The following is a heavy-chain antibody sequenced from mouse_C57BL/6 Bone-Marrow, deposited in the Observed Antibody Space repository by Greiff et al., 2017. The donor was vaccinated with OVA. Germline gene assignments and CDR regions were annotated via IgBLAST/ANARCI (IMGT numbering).Heavy chain of an antibody. D-gene: IGHD2-5*01. J-gene: IGHJ4*01. CDR2: IWRGGST. CDR1: GFSLPSYG. Sequence: VKVVESGPGLVQPSQSLSITCTVSGFSLPSYGVHWVRQSPGKGLEWLGVIWRGGSTDYNAAFMSRLSITKDNSKSQVFFKMNSLQADDTAIYYCAKRRVYSNYPYYYAMDYWGQGTSVTVSS. V-gene: IGHV2-5*01. CDR3: AKRRVYSNYPYYYAMDY.